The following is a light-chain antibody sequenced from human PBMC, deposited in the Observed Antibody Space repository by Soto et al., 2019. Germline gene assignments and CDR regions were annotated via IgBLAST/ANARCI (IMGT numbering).Light chain of an antibody. V-gene: IGKV1-39*01. CDR1: QSISNY. CDR3: QQSYNAPRT. CDR2: AAS. J-gene: IGKJ1*01. Sequence: DIQMTQSPYSLSASVGDRVTITCRASQSISNYLNWYQQKPGKAPRLLIHAASSLQSGVPSRFSGSGSGTDFTLTISSLQPEDFAIYYCQQSYNAPRTFGPGTEVEIK.